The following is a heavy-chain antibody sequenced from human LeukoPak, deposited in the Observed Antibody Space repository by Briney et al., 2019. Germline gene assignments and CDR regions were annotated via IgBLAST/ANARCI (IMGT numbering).Heavy chain of an antibody. V-gene: IGHV3-11*03. Sequence: GGSLRLSCAASGFIFSDYYMSWIRQAPGKGLEWVSYISSSSSYTNYADSVKGRFTISRDNAKNSLYLQMNSLKTEDTAVYYCVRPPYGSSGGYWGQGTLVTVSS. CDR2: ISSSSSYT. D-gene: IGHD4-17*01. CDR1: GFIFSDYY. J-gene: IGHJ4*02. CDR3: VRPPYGSSGGY.